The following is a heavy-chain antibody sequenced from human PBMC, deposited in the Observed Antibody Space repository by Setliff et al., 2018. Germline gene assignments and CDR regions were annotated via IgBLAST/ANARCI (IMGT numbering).Heavy chain of an antibody. CDR1: GGSMGSYY. V-gene: IGHV4-4*07. D-gene: IGHD3-10*01. Sequence: SETLSLTCTVSGGSMGSYYWTWIRQSAGKGLEWIGRVYTTGSTAFNTSLNSRVTMSLDKSKNQFSLKLYSVTAADTAVYFCARVRITPYCMDVWGKGTTVTVSS. CDR2: VYTTGST. J-gene: IGHJ6*03. CDR3: ARVRITPYCMDV.